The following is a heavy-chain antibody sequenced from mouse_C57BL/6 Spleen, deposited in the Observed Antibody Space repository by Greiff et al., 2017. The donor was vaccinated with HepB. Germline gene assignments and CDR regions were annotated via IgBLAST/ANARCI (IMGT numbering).Heavy chain of an antibody. Sequence: VKLQQPGAELVKPGASVKLSCKASGYTFTSYWMQWVKQRPGQGLEWIGEIDPSDSYTNYNQKFKGKATLTVDTSSSTAYMQLSSLTSEDSAVYYCARQDGSSYFDYWGQGTTLTVSS. D-gene: IGHD1-1*01. CDR3: ARQDGSSYFDY. J-gene: IGHJ2*01. CDR2: IDPSDSYT. V-gene: IGHV1-50*01. CDR1: GYTFTSYW.